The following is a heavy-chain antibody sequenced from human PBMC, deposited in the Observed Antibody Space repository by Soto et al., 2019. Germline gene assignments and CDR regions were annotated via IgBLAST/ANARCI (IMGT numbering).Heavy chain of an antibody. CDR1: GFTFRSYD. Sequence: GGSLRLSCAASGFTFRSYDMHWVRQAPGKGLEWIGVISFDGIKKYYADSVKGRFTISRDSSKNKLYLQMNSLRAEDTAVYYCAKPIVAAGYYGMDVWGQGTTVTVSS. CDR3: AKPIVAAGYYGMDV. D-gene: IGHD6-13*01. J-gene: IGHJ6*02. CDR2: ISFDGIKK. V-gene: IGHV3-30*18.